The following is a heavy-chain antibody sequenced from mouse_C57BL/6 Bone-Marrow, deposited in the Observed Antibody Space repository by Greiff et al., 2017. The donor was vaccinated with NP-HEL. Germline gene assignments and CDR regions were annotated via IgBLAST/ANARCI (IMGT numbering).Heavy chain of an antibody. D-gene: IGHD1-1*01. CDR1: GYTFTSYW. Sequence: QQPGAELVRPGSSVKLSCKASGYTFTSYWMHWVKQRPIQGLEWIGNIDPSDSETHYNQKFKDKATLTVDKSSSTAYMQLSSLTSEDSAVYYCARWGTTVSWYFDVWGTGTTVTVSS. V-gene: IGHV1-52*01. CDR3: ARWGTTVSWYFDV. CDR2: IDPSDSET. J-gene: IGHJ1*03.